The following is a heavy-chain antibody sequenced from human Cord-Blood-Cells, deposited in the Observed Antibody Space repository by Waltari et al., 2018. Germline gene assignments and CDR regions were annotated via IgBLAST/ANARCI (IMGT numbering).Heavy chain of an antibody. D-gene: IGHD3-22*01. CDR2: IKSKTEWGKT. CDR3: TTHGRGADYYDSSGYYNYFDY. Sequence: EVQLVESGGGLVKPGGSLRLSCAASGFTFSNAWMSWVRQAPGKGLEWVGRIKSKTEWGKTENATRGKARFNMSEYMSKNTLYIKRNSRRGGDTALYYCTTHGRGADYYDSSGYYNYFDYWGQGTLVTVSS. CDR1: GFTFSNAW. J-gene: IGHJ4*02. V-gene: IGHV3-15*01.